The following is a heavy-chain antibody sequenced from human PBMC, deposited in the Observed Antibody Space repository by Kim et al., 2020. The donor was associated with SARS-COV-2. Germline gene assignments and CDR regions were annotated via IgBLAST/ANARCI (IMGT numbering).Heavy chain of an antibody. Sequence: YADSVKGRFTISRDNSKNTLYLQMNSLRAEDTAVYYCARENIAVAGTGDYWGQGTLVTVSS. CDR3: ARENIAVAGTGDY. J-gene: IGHJ4*02. V-gene: IGHV3-33*01. D-gene: IGHD6-19*01.